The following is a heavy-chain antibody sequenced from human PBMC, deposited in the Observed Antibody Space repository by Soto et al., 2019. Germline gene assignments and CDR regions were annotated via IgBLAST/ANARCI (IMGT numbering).Heavy chain of an antibody. CDR1: GGSFSGHS. Sequence: SETLSLTCAVYGGSFSGHSWTWIRQSPGKGLEWIGDINHSGRVNYSPSLKSRVTISLDASKNQFSLTLSAVTAADTAMYYCSTRAYDTNGYYRFDPWGQGTLVTVSS. J-gene: IGHJ5*01. CDR3: STRAYDTNGYYRFDP. V-gene: IGHV4-34*01. CDR2: INHSGRV. D-gene: IGHD3-22*01.